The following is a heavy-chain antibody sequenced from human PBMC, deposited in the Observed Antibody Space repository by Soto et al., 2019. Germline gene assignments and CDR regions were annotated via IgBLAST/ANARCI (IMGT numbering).Heavy chain of an antibody. D-gene: IGHD1-26*01. CDR1: GGSISSSSYY. CDR3: ARPLYTGSYYY. J-gene: IGHJ4*02. V-gene: IGHV4-39*02. Sequence: PSETLSLTCTVSGGSISSSSYYWGWIRQTPGKGLEWIGSIHYGGSTYYNPSLKNRVTISVDTSKNHFSLKLTSVTAADTAVYYCARPLYTGSYYYWGQGTPVTVSS. CDR2: IHYGGST.